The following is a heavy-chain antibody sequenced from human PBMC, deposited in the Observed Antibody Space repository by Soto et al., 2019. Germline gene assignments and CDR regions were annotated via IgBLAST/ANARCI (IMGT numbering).Heavy chain of an antibody. D-gene: IGHD3-16*01. CDR1: GFPFSSYA. V-gene: IGHV3-23*01. Sequence: GSLRLSCAASGFPFSSYAMSWVRQAPGKGLEWVSGMSGSYTYYADSVKGRFTISRDNSKNTLSLLMNSLRGDDTAVYYCASLGWGGVTPSYNRGTGTLVTVSS. CDR3: ASLGWGGVTPSYN. J-gene: IGHJ4*02. CDR2: MSGSYT.